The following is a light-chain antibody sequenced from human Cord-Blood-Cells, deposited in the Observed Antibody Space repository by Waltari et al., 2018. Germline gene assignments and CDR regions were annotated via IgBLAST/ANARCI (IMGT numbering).Light chain of an antibody. CDR3: QQSYSTQYT. CDR1: QSISSY. Sequence: DMQMTESPSSLSASVGDRVTITCRTSQSISSYLNWYQQKTWKAPKLLIYAASSLQSGVPSRFSGIGSGTDFTLTISSLQPEDFATYYCQQSYSTQYTFGQETNLEI. CDR2: AAS. V-gene: IGKV1-39*01. J-gene: IGKJ2*01.